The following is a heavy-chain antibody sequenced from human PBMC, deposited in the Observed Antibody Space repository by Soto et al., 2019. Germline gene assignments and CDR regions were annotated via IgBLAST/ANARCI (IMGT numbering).Heavy chain of an antibody. CDR2: VIPIFVSA. D-gene: IGHD3-10*01. Sequence: SVKVSCKASGGTVSSYAITWVRQAPGKGLEWMGVVIPIFVSAHYAPKFQGRISITADESTSTAYMELSGLTSEDTAIYYCARDVSSDTTGFRGYDLWGQGTQVTVSS. V-gene: IGHV1-69*13. CDR3: ARDVSSDTTGFRGYDL. J-gene: IGHJ4*02. CDR1: GGTVSSYA.